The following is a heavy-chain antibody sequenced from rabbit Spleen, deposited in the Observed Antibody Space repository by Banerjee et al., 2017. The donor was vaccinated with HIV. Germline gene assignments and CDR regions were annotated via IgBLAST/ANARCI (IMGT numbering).Heavy chain of an antibody. CDR3: ARGSATMTMVITGFYLSF. V-gene: IGHV1S40*01. J-gene: IGHJ6*01. CDR2: IDAGSSGST. CDR1: GFSFSTNYY. D-gene: IGHD2-1*01. Sequence: QSLEESGGDLVKPGASLTLTCTASGFSFSTNYYMCWVRQAPGKGLEWIACIDAGSSGSTYYASWAKGRFTISKTSSTTVTLQMTSLTAADTATYFCARGSATMTMVITGFYLSFWGPGTLVTVS.